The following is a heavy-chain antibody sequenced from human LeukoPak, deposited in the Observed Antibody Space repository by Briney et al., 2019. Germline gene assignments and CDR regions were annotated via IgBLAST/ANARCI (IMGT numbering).Heavy chain of an antibody. V-gene: IGHV5-51*01. CDR1: GYSFTSYW. J-gene: IGHJ6*02. CDR3: ARTDARIAVAGFDYYYYGMDV. CDR2: IYPGDSDT. D-gene: IGHD6-19*01. Sequence: GESLKISCKGSGYSFTSYWIGWVRQMPGKGLEWMGIIYPGDSDTRYSPSFQGQVTISADKSISTAYLQWSSLKASDTATYYCARTDARIAVAGFDYYYYGMDVWGQGTTVTVSS.